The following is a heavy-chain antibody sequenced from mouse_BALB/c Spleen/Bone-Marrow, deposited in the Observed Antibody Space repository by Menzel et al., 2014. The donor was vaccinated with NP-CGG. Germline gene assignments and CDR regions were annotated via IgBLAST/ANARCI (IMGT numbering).Heavy chain of an antibody. CDR1: GFTFSSYG. CDR2: INTNGGNT. J-gene: IGHJ2*01. V-gene: IGHV5-6-3*01. CDR3: ARGLDY. Sequence: EVKLVESGGDLVQPGGSLKLSCAASGFTFSSYGMSWVRQTPDKRLELVATINTNGGNTYYPDSVKGRFTISRDNAKNTLYLQMSSLKSEDTAMYYCARGLDYWGQGTTLTVSS.